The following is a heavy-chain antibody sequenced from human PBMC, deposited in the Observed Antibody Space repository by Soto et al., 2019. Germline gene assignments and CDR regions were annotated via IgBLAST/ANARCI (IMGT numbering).Heavy chain of an antibody. CDR3: ARTLYYYDSSGYYSTVGAFDI. J-gene: IGHJ3*02. CDR2: IYPGDSDT. V-gene: IGHV5-51*01. D-gene: IGHD3-22*01. CDR1: GYSFTSYW. Sequence: GESLKISCKGSGYSFTSYWIGWVRQMPGKGLEWMGIIYPGDSDTRYSPSFQGQVTLSADKSISTAYLQWSSLKASGTAMYYCARTLYYYDSSGYYSTVGAFDIWGQGTMVTVSS.